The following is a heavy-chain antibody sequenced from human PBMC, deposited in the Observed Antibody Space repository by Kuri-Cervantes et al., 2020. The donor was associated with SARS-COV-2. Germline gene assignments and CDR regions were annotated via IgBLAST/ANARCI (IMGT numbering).Heavy chain of an antibody. CDR1: GYTFTGYY. Sequence: ASVKVSCKASGYTFTGYYMHWVRQAPGQGLEWMGWINPNSGGTNYAQKFQGRVTMTRDTSIITAYMELSRLRSDDTAVYYCARDRAGELLGFDYWGQGTRVTVSS. V-gene: IGHV1-2*02. D-gene: IGHD1-26*01. CDR3: ARDRAGELLGFDY. CDR2: INPNSGGT. J-gene: IGHJ4*02.